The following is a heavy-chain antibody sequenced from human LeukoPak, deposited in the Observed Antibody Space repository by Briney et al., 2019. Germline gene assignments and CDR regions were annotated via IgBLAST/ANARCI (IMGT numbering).Heavy chain of an antibody. J-gene: IGHJ4*02. D-gene: IGHD3-10*01. CDR1: GYTFTSYG. CDR2: NSAYNGNT. Sequence: ASVKVSCKASGYTFTSYGISWVRQAPGQGLEWMGWNSAYNGNTNYAQKLQGRVTMTTDTSTSTAYMELRSLRSDDTAVYYCARILLWFGELAPNFDYWGQGTLVTVSS. CDR3: ARILLWFGELAPNFDY. V-gene: IGHV1-18*01.